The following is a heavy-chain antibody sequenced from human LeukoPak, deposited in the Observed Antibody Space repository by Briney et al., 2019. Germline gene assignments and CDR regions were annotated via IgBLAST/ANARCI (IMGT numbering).Heavy chain of an antibody. CDR1: GYTFTGYY. Sequence: APVKVSCKASGYTFTGYYMHWVRQAPGQGLEWMGWINPNSGGTNYAQKFQGRVTMTSDTSTSTVYMELSSLRSEDTAVYYCARSRGVTTTGPFDYWGQGTLVTVSS. V-gene: IGHV1-2*02. D-gene: IGHD4-17*01. CDR3: ARSRGVTTTGPFDY. CDR2: INPNSGGT. J-gene: IGHJ4*02.